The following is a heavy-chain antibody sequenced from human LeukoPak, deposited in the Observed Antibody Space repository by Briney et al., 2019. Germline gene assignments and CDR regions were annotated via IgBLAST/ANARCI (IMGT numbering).Heavy chain of an antibody. D-gene: IGHD3-9*01. CDR2: IRSKAYGGTT. CDR1: GFTFGDYA. Sequence: PGRSLRLSCTASGFTFGDYAMSWFRQAPGKGLEWVGFIRSKAYGGTTEYAATVKGRFTISRDDSKSIAYLQMHSLKTEDTAVYYCTRGSVVLRYFDWYTGPGAFDIWGQGTMVTVSS. V-gene: IGHV3-49*03. CDR3: TRGSVVLRYFDWYTGPGAFDI. J-gene: IGHJ3*02.